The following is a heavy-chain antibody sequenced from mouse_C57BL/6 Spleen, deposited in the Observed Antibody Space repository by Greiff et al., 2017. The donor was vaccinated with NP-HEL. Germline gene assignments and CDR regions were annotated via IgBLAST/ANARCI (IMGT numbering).Heavy chain of an antibody. J-gene: IGHJ2*01. CDR3: ARSGDLITGPLDY. Sequence: VQLQQSGAELVKPGASVKISCKASGYAFSSYWMNWVKQRPGKGLEWIGQIYPGDGDTNYNGKFKGKATLTADKSSSTAYMQLSSLTSEDSAVYFCARSGDLITGPLDYWGQGTTLTVSS. CDR1: GYAFSSYW. D-gene: IGHD4-1*01. V-gene: IGHV1-80*01. CDR2: IYPGDGDT.